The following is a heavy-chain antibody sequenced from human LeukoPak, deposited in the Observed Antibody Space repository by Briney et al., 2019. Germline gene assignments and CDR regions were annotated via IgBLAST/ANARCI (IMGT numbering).Heavy chain of an antibody. CDR2: ISGNGVSP. D-gene: IGHD2-2*01. CDR1: GFTFSSYS. Sequence: GGSLRLSCAASGFTFSSYSMNWVRQAPGKGLEWVSAISGNGVSPYYADSVRGRFTVSRDNSKNTLDLHMSSLRADDTAVYYCAKGSGRSTNTYQCYFDLWGLGTLVTVSS. V-gene: IGHV3-23*01. CDR3: AKGSGRSTNTYQCYFDL. J-gene: IGHJ4*02.